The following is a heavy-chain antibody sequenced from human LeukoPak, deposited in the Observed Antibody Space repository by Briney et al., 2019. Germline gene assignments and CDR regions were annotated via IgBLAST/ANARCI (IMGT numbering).Heavy chain of an antibody. D-gene: IGHD2-15*01. Sequence: GESLKISCKGSGYSFTNYWIGWVRQMPGKGLEWMGISYPGDSDTRYSPSFQGQITPSADKSISTAYLQWSSLKASDTAMYYCALNPRGYCSGGRCYIGYWGQGTLVTVSS. J-gene: IGHJ4*02. CDR3: ALNPRGYCSGGRCYIGY. CDR2: SYPGDSDT. V-gene: IGHV5-51*01. CDR1: GYSFTNYW.